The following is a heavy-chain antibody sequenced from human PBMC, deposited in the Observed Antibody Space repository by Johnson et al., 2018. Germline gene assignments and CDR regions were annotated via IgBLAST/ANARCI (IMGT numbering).Heavy chain of an antibody. CDR1: GFTFSSYS. J-gene: IGHJ3*02. CDR2: ISSSSSYI. Sequence: EVQLLESGGGLVQPGGSLRLSCAASGFTFSSYSMNWVRQAPGKGLEWVSSISSSSSYIYYADSVKGRFIISRDNAKNSLYLQMNSLRADDTAVYYCVKSSGGAFDIWGPDIWGQGTMVIVSS. D-gene: IGHD6-25*01. V-gene: IGHV3-21*01. CDR3: VKSSGGAFDIWGPDI.